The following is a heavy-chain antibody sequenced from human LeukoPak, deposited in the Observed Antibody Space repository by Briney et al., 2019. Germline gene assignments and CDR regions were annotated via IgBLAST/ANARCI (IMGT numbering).Heavy chain of an antibody. Sequence: GGSLRLSCAASGFTFSSYEMNWVRQAPGKGLEWVSYISSSGSTIYYADSVKGRFTISRDNAKNSLYLQMSSLRAEDTALYYCVRISYGGNSVYYYYMDVWGKGTTVTVSS. CDR3: VRISYGGNSVYYYYMDV. D-gene: IGHD4-23*01. J-gene: IGHJ6*03. CDR2: ISSSGSTI. CDR1: GFTFSSYE. V-gene: IGHV3-48*03.